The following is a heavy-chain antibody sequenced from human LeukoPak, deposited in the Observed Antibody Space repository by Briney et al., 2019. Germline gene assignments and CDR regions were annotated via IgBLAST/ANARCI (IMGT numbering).Heavy chain of an antibody. V-gene: IGHV1-69*04. J-gene: IGHJ4*02. CDR3: ARDNPPFCNGGTCYSY. D-gene: IGHD2-15*01. CDR1: GGTFSSYA. Sequence: SVKVSCKASGGTFSSYAISWVRLAPGQGLEWMGRIIPILNIANYAQKFQGRVTIVADESTSTAYMELSSLRSEDTAVYYCARDNPPFCNGGTCYSYWGQGTLVTVSS. CDR2: IIPILNIA.